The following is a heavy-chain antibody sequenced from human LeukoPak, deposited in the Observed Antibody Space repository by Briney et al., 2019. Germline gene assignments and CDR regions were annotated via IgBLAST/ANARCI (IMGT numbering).Heavy chain of an antibody. CDR1: GFTFSNYG. Sequence: GLSMRLSCAASGFTFSNYGIHCVRQAAGKGLEWLAQIPYDGSHKYYADSVKGRFTISRDNSKNTLDLQMGSLRTEDTAVYYCAPDEGGDYVGLDHWGQGTLVTVSS. D-gene: IGHD4-17*01. CDR3: APDEGGDYVGLDH. V-gene: IGHV3-30*03. CDR2: IPYDGSHK. J-gene: IGHJ4*02.